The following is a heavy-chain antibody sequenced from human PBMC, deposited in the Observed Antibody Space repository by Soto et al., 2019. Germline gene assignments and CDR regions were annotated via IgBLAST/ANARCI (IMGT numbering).Heavy chain of an antibody. CDR3: ARRRRAAGGYYFDY. Sequence: QITLKESGPTLVKPTQTLTLTCSFSGFSLSTSGVGVGWIRQPPGKALEWLALIYWDDDKRYSPSLERRLTITRDTSKNQVVLTMTNMNPADTATYYCARRRRAAGGYYFDYWGQGALITVSS. CDR1: GFSLSTSGVG. D-gene: IGHD6-13*01. CDR2: IYWDDDK. J-gene: IGHJ4*02. V-gene: IGHV2-5*02.